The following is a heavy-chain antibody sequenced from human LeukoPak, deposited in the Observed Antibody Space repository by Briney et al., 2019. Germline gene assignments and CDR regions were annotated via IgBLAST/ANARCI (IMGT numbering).Heavy chain of an antibody. CDR2: IRSKANSYAT. V-gene: IGHV3-73*01. Sequence: GGSLKLSCAASGFTFSGSAMHWVRQASGKGLEWVGRIRSKANSYATAYAASVKGRFTISRDDSKNTAYLQMNSLKTEDTAVYCCIKGQTDYWDQGTLVTVSS. CDR3: IKGQTDY. CDR1: GFTFSGSA. J-gene: IGHJ4*02.